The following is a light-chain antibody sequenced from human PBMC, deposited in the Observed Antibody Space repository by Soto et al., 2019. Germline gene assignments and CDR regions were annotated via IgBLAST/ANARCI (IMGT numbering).Light chain of an antibody. V-gene: IGKV1-9*01. Sequence: DIQLTPSPSFLSASVGDRVTITCRASQGISSYFAWYQQKPGKAPKLLVYAASTLQSGVQSRLSGSGSGKEFKITISSRQLEDFATYCCQQLISYRRTFGPGTKVDIK. CDR3: QQLISYRRT. J-gene: IGKJ3*01. CDR2: AAS. CDR1: QGISSY.